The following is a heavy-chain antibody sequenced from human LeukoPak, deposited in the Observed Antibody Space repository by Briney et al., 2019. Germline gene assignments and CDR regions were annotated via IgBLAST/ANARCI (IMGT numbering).Heavy chain of an antibody. V-gene: IGHV3-53*01. J-gene: IGHJ4*02. Sequence: ETLSLTCAVYGGPFSGYYWIWVRQAPGKGLEWVSVIYSAGTTYYADSVKGRFTISRDNSKNTVYLQMNSLRAEDTAVYYCARGDDYGGAWYYFDCWGQGTLVTVSS. CDR3: ARGDDYGGAWYYFDC. D-gene: IGHD4-23*01. CDR2: IYSAGTT. CDR1: GGPFSGYY.